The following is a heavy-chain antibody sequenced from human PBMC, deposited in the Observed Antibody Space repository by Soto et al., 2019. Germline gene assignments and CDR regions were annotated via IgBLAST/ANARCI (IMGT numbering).Heavy chain of an antibody. J-gene: IGHJ6*02. Sequence: QVTLKESGPVLVKPAGTLTLTCTFSGFSFSNPRMSVSWIRQPPGKALEWLAHISSSDEKSYSTSLKSRLTISKDTSKSQVVLTMTNMDPMDTATYYCARVLYYGMDVWGQGTTVTVSS. CDR1: GFSFSNPRMS. CDR2: ISSSDEK. CDR3: ARVLYYGMDV. V-gene: IGHV2-26*01.